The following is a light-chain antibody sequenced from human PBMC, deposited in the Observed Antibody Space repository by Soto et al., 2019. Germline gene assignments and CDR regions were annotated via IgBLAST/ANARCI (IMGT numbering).Light chain of an antibody. CDR1: SSNIGSNT. J-gene: IGLJ1*01. CDR3: AAWDDSLNCQV. CDR2: SNN. V-gene: IGLV1-44*01. Sequence: SVLTRVASASGTPGQRVTISCSGSSSNIGSNTVNWYQQFPGTAPKLLIYSNNQRPSGVPDRFSGSKSGTSASLAISGLQSEDEADYYCAAWDDSLNCQVVGTGTKVTVL.